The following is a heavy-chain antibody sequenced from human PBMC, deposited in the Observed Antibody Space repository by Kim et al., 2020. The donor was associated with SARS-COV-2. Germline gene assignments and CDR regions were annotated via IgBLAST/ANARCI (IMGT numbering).Heavy chain of an antibody. Sequence: GGSLRLSCAASGFTLSRDTMNWVRQAPGKGLEWLSYISYSSSTVKYADSVKGRFTISRDNAKNSVYLQMNSLRDEDTAVYYCARDKLGPTTPDAFDLWGLGTLVIVSS. D-gene: IGHD1-26*01. J-gene: IGHJ3*01. CDR1: GFTLSRDT. CDR3: ARDKLGPTTPDAFDL. V-gene: IGHV3-48*02. CDR2: ISYSSSTV.